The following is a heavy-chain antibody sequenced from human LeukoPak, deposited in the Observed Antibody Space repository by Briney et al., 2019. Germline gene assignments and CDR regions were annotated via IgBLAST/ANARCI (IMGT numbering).Heavy chain of an antibody. CDR1: GFSLNIYV. V-gene: IGHV3-23*01. CDR3: AKESIYYDSSGYLYYFDY. Sequence: GGSLRLSCSASGFSLNIYVMSWVRQAPGKGLEWGATISGGGSSTYYADSVKGRFTISRDNSKNTLYLQMNSLRAEDTAVYYCAKESIYYDSSGYLYYFDYWGQGTLVTVSS. D-gene: IGHD3-22*01. J-gene: IGHJ4*02. CDR2: ISGGGSST.